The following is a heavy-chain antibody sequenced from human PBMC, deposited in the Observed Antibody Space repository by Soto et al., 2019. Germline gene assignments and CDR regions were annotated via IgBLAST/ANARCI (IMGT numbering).Heavy chain of an antibody. CDR2: INHSGST. V-gene: IGHV4-34*01. J-gene: IGHJ4*02. D-gene: IGHD3-10*01. Sequence: ASETLSLTCAVYGGSFSGYYWSWIRQPPGKGLEWIGEINHSGSTNYNPSLKSRVTISVDTSKNQFSLKLSSVTAANTAMYYCARGSTDSYPGSRIFDFWGRGTLVTVSS. CDR1: GGSFSGYY. CDR3: ARGSTDSYPGSRIFDF.